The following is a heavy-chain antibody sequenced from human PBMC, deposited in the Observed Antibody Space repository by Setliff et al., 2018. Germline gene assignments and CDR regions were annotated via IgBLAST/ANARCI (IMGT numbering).Heavy chain of an antibody. D-gene: IGHD1-7*01. Sequence: GSLRLSCAASGLTFRTYAMNWVRQAPGKGLEWLSYITSGNIFYADSVKGRFTISRDNAKNTLYLQMNSLRAEDTAVYYCARANWNCGFDYWGQGTLVTVSS. J-gene: IGHJ4*02. CDR2: ITSGNI. CDR3: ARANWNCGFDY. V-gene: IGHV3-21*05. CDR1: GLTFRTYA.